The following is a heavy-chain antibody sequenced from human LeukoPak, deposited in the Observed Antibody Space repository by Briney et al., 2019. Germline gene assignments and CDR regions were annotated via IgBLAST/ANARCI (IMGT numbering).Heavy chain of an antibody. CDR2: IYPYSGDT. Sequence: ASVKVSCKASGYTFTGYYIHWVRQAPGQGLEWMGWIYPYSGDTNYAQNFQGRVTMTRDTSIGTAYMELSSLKSDDTAVYYCARDRNSGSSLDIWGQGTMLTVSS. CDR3: ARDRNSGSSLDI. CDR1: GYTFTGYY. V-gene: IGHV1-2*02. J-gene: IGHJ3*02. D-gene: IGHD6-6*01.